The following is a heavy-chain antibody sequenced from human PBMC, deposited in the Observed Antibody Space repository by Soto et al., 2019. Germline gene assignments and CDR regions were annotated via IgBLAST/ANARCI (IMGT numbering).Heavy chain of an antibody. CDR3: ARVGRIRYDFLSGVYDDYSYYDIDV. CDR1: GYTFTSYA. Sequence: ASVKVSCKASGYTFTSYAMHWVRQAPGQRLEWMGWINAGNGNTKYSQKFQGRVTITRDTSASTAYMELSSLRSEDTAVYYCARVGRIRYDFLSGVYDDYSYYDIDVWGKGTTVTIAS. CDR2: INAGNGNT. V-gene: IGHV1-3*01. J-gene: IGHJ6*03. D-gene: IGHD3-3*01.